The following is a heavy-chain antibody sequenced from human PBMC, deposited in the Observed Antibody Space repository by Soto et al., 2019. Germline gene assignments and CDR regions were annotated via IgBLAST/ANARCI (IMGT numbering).Heavy chain of an antibody. CDR1: GYTFTGHY. V-gene: IGHV1-2*04. J-gene: IGHJ3*02. Sequence: AALKVSCKASGYTFTGHYMHWVRQAPGQGLEWMGWINPNSGGTNYAQKFQGWVTMTRDTSISTAYMELSRLRSDDTAVYYCAREGLYGSSGYYPDAFDIWGQGTMVTVSS. CDR2: INPNSGGT. D-gene: IGHD3-22*01. CDR3: AREGLYGSSGYYPDAFDI.